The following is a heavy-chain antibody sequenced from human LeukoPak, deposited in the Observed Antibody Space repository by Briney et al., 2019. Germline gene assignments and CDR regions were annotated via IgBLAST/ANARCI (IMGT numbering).Heavy chain of an antibody. J-gene: IGHJ5*02. Sequence: ASVKVSCKASGYTFTSYGISWVRQAPGQGLEWMGWISGYNGNTHYAQNLQGRVTMTTDTSTSTANMEVRSLRFDDTAVYYCARDEARYSRGYYPNWFDPWGQGTLVTVSS. CDR1: GYTFTSYG. V-gene: IGHV1-18*01. CDR3: ARDEARYSRGYYPNWFDP. CDR2: ISGYNGNT. D-gene: IGHD3-22*01.